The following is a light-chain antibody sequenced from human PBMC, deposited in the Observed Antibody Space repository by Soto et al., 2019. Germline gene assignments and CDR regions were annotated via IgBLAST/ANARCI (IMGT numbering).Light chain of an antibody. CDR1: QDIRDY. V-gene: IGKV1-33*01. CDR3: QQFDYLPLT. CDR2: DAS. Sequence: DIQMTQSPTSLSASVGDRVTITRQASQDIRDYVNWYQHKPGQAPKLLIYDASTLETGVPSRFSGSGSGTDFTFTISSLQPEDIATYYCQQFDYLPLTFGGGTRVEIK. J-gene: IGKJ4*01.